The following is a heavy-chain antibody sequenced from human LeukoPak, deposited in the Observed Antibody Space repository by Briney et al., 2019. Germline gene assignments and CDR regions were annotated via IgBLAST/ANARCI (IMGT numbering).Heavy chain of an antibody. Sequence: ASVKVSCKASGYTFTSYYMHWVRQAPGQGLEWMGIINPSGGSTSYAQKFQGRVTMTRDMSTSTVYMELSSLRSEDTAVYYCARDNPFKYDYVNWGQGTLVTVSS. CDR2: INPSGGST. D-gene: IGHD3-16*01. V-gene: IGHV1-46*01. CDR1: GYTFTSYY. CDR3: ARDNPFKYDYVN. J-gene: IGHJ4*02.